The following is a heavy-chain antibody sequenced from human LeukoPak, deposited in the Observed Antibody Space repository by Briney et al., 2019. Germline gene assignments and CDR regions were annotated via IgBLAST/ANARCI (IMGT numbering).Heavy chain of an antibody. CDR2: INPNSGGT. V-gene: IGHV1-2*02. CDR3: ARGGYYYDSSGYYGCGY. D-gene: IGHD3-22*01. J-gene: IGHJ4*02. CDR1: GYTFTGYY. Sequence: ASVKVSCKASGYTFTGYYMHWVRQAPGQGLEWMGWINPNSGGTNYAQKFQGRVTMTRDTSISTAYMELSRLRSDDTAVYYCARGGYYYDSSGYYGCGYWGQGTLVTVSS.